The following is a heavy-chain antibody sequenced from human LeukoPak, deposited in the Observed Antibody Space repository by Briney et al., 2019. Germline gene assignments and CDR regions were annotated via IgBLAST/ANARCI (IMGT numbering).Heavy chain of an antibody. Sequence: ASVKVSCKASGYTFTGYYTHWVRQAPGQGLEWMGWINPNSGGTNYAQKFQGRVTMTRDTSISTAYMELSRLRSDDTAVYYCARGPHVVVVAATGLQFDPWGQGTLVTVSS. V-gene: IGHV1-2*02. J-gene: IGHJ5*02. D-gene: IGHD2-15*01. CDR3: ARGPHVVVVAATGLQFDP. CDR2: INPNSGGT. CDR1: GYTFTGYY.